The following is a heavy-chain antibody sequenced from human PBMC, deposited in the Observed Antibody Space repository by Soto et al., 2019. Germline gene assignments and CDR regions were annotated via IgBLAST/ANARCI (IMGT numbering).Heavy chain of an antibody. D-gene: IGHD3-22*01. CDR1: GGSISSYY. J-gene: IGHJ6*02. CDR2: IYYSGST. Sequence: SETLSLTCTVSGGSISSYYWRWIRQPPGKGLEWIGYIYYSGSTNYNPSLKSRVTISVDTSKNQFSLKLSSVTAADTAVYYCARMPYYYDSSGYYYYYYGMDVWGQGTTVTVSS. V-gene: IGHV4-59*01. CDR3: ARMPYYYDSSGYYYYYYGMDV.